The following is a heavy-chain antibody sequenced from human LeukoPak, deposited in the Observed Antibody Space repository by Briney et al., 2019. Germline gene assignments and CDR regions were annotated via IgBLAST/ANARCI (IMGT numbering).Heavy chain of an antibody. CDR1: GFTVSSNY. Sequence: GGSLRPSCAASGFTVSSNYMSWVRQAPGKGLEWVSVIYSGGSTYYADSVKGRFTISRDNSKNTLYLQMNSLRAEDTAVYYCAREVGPYSSGWPFDYWGQGTLVTVSS. D-gene: IGHD6-19*01. V-gene: IGHV3-66*01. CDR3: AREVGPYSSGWPFDY. CDR2: IYSGGST. J-gene: IGHJ4*02.